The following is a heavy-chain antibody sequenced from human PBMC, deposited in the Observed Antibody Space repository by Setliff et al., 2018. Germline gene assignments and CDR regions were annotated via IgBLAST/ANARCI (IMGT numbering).Heavy chain of an antibody. CDR3: ARDRPIAAAGTFIRYYYYYCMDV. J-gene: IGHJ6*02. CDR2: IYYSGST. D-gene: IGHD6-13*01. Sequence: PEETLSLTCTVSGGSISSYYWSWIRQPPGKGLEWIGYIYYSGSTNYNPSLKSRVTISVDTSKNQFSLKLSSVTAADTAVYYCARDRPIAAAGTFIRYYYYYCMDVWGQGTTVTVSS. V-gene: IGHV4-59*01. CDR1: GGSISSYY.